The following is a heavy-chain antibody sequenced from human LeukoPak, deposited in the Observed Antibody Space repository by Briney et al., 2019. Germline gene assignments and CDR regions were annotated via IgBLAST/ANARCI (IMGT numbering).Heavy chain of an antibody. CDR3: ARETTMDIVVVPAANPKTYCYYGMDV. CDR1: GFTFSSYG. V-gene: IGHV3-33*01. D-gene: IGHD2-2*03. CDR2: IWYDGSNK. Sequence: GGSLRLSCAASGFTFSSYGMHWVRQAPGKGLEWVAVIWYDGSNKYYADSVKGRFTISRDNSKNTLYLQMNSLRAEDTAVYYCARETTMDIVVVPAANPKTYCYYGMDVWGQGTTVTVSS. J-gene: IGHJ6*02.